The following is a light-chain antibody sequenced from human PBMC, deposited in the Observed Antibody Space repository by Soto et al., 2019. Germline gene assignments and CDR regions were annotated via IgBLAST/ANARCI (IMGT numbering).Light chain of an antibody. CDR2: EGS. J-gene: IGLJ1*01. CDR1: SSDVGSYDL. Sequence: QSALTQPASVSGSPGQSITIPCTGTSSDVGSYDLVSWYQQHPGKAPQLMIYEGSKRPSGVSNRFSGSKSCNTASLTISGLQAEAEADYYCCSYAGGSTFYVFGGGTKLTVL. V-gene: IGLV2-23*03. CDR3: CSYAGGSTFYV.